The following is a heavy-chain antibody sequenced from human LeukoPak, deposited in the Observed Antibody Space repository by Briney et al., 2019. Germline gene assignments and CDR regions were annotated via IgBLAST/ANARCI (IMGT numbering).Heavy chain of an antibody. CDR2: IYYSGST. CDR3: ARARETYCGGDCYSSWFDP. Sequence: PSETLSLTCTVSGGSISSYYWSWIRQPPGKGLEWIGYIYYSGSTNYNPPLKSRVTISVDTSKNQFSLKLSSVTAADTAVYYCARARETYCGGDCYSSWFDPWGQGTLVTVSS. J-gene: IGHJ5*02. CDR1: GGSISSYY. D-gene: IGHD2-21*01. V-gene: IGHV4-59*01.